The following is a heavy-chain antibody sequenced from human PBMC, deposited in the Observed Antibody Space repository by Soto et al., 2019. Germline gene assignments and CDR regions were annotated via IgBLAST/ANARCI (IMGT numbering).Heavy chain of an antibody. D-gene: IGHD5-12*01. V-gene: IGHV3-74*01. CDR3: AKGRVYGGYVYFDY. J-gene: IGHJ4*02. CDR2: INSDGSTT. Sequence: GGSLRLSCAASGFIFSSYWMHWVRQAPGKGLVWVSRINSDGSTTRYADSVKGRFTISRDNAKNTVYLQMNSLRAEDTAVYYCAKGRVYGGYVYFDYWGQGTLVTVSS. CDR1: GFIFSSYW.